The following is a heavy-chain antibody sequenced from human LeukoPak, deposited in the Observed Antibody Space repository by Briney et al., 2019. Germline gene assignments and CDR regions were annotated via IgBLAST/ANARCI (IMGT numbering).Heavy chain of an antibody. J-gene: IGHJ6*03. CDR1: GFTFSSYS. CDR3: ARAAQSRSTKDYYYMDV. V-gene: IGHV3-21*01. CDR2: ISRSSSYI. Sequence: PGRSLRLSCAASGFTFSSYSMNWVRQAPGKGLEWVSSISRSSSYIYYADSLKGRFTITRDNAKISLFLQMNSLRAEDTAVYYCARAAQSRSTKDYYYMDVWGKGTTVTVSS. D-gene: IGHD6-6*01.